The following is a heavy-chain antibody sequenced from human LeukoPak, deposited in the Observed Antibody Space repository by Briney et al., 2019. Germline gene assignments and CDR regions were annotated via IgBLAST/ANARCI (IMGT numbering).Heavy chain of an antibody. CDR3: ARGYNWNNGDFFGLDV. V-gene: IGHV3-13*01. D-gene: IGHD1-20*01. CDR2: IGTADDT. J-gene: IGHJ6*02. Sequence: GGSLRLSCAASGFTSSSYDLHLVRQPTGRGLEWVYGIGTADDTYYADSVRGRFTISRENAKNSLNLHMTSLRAGDTAVYYCARGYNWNNGDFFGLDVWGLGTTVTVSS. CDR1: GFTSSSYD.